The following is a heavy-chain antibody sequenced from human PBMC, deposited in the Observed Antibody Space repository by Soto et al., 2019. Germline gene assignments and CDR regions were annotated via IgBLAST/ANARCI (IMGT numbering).Heavy chain of an antibody. CDR1: GGSISSGGYS. J-gene: IGHJ5*02. V-gene: IGHV4-30-2*01. D-gene: IGHD3-22*01. Sequence: QLQLRESGSGLVTPSQTLSLTCAVSGGSISSGGYSWSWIRQPPGKGLEWIGYIYHSGSTYYNPSLKSRVTISVDRSKNQFSLKLSSVTAADTAVYYCARVVSRAWFAPWGQGTLVTVSS. CDR3: ARVVSRAWFAP. CDR2: IYHSGST.